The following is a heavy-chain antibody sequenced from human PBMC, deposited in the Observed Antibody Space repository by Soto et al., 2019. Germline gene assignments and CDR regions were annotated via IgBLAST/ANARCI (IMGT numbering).Heavy chain of an antibody. Sequence: QVQLVESGGGVVQPGGSLRLSCAASGFSFNNYGMHWVRQAPGKGLEWVAVVSYEGSVQYYTDSAKGRLTISRDNSKNTLYLQMNSLRDDDTAVYHCAKEISPKPGKWYFDLWGRGTLVTVSS. J-gene: IGHJ2*01. CDR2: VSYEGSVQ. V-gene: IGHV3-30*18. CDR3: AKEISPKPGKWYFDL. CDR1: GFSFNNYG.